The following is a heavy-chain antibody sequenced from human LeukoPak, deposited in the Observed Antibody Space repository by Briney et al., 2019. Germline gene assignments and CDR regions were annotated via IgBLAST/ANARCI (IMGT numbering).Heavy chain of an antibody. V-gene: IGHV3-9*01. CDR1: GFSFEAYG. Sequence: PRGSLRLSCAAPGFSFEAYGMYWVRQDPGKGLEWGSGITWNSDDMAYADSVKGRFTISRDNAKNCLYLQMNSLTVEDTALYYCTRVTSWRTGFDYWGQGTLVTVSS. CDR3: TRVTSWRTGFDY. D-gene: IGHD1-1*01. J-gene: IGHJ4*02. CDR2: ITWNSDDM.